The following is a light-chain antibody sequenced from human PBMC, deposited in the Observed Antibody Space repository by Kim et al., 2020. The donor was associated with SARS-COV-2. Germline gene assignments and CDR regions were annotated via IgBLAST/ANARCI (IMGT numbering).Light chain of an antibody. CDR3: SSYSGGSTWV. CDR1: SGVRGSGTL. J-gene: IGLJ3*02. Sequence: PRSCTGTSGVRGSGTLSACCQQYPCRAPALRIYVDTKRPSGISNRFAGSKSGNTASLTISGLQAEDEADYYCSSYSGGSTWVFGGGTLLTVL. CDR2: VDT. V-gene: IGLV2-23*01.